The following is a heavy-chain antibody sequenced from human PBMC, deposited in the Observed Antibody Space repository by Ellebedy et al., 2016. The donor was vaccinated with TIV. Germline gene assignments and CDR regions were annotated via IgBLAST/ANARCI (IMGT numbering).Heavy chain of an antibody. CDR2: IVGNGGNI. V-gene: IGHV3-23*01. J-gene: IGHJ4*02. Sequence: GESLKISCAASGFTFRSYAMTWVRQAPGKGLEWVAGIVGNGGNIYYADSVKGRFTISRDNSKNTLDLQMKSLRAEDTAIYFCAKDRTPGDGYWVFDYWGQGTLVTVSS. CDR3: AKDRTPGDGYWVFDY. D-gene: IGHD5-18*01. CDR1: GFTFRSYA.